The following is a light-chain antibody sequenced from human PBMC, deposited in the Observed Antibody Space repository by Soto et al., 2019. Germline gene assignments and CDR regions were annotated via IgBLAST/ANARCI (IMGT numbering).Light chain of an antibody. CDR1: QNISVW. J-gene: IGKJ2*01. V-gene: IGKV1-5*01. Sequence: DIQMTQSPSTLSASVGDGVTITCRASQNISVWLAWYQQRPGKAPKFLIYDASSLETGVPSRFSGSGSGTEFTLTIRSLQPDDFATYYCQQYDSSSPTVGQGTKVDIK. CDR2: DAS. CDR3: QQYDSSSPT.